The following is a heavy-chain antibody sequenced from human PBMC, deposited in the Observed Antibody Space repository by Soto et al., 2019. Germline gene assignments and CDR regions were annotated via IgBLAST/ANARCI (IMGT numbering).Heavy chain of an antibody. V-gene: IGHV1-69*13. J-gene: IGHJ5*02. D-gene: IGHD6-6*01. CDR2: IIPIFGTA. CDR3: AKRIAARPYNWFDP. Sequence: SVKVSCKASGGTFSSYAISWVRQAPGQGLEWMGGIIPIFGTANYAQKFQGRVTITADESTSTAYMELSSLRSEDTAVYYCAKRIAARPYNWFDPWGQGTLVTVSS. CDR1: GGTFSSYA.